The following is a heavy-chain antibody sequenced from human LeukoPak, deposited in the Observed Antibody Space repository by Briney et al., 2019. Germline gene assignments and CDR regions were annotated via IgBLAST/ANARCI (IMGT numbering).Heavy chain of an antibody. V-gene: IGHV1-69*01. CDR1: GGTFSSYA. CDR3: ARDGPRITGTETDAFDI. J-gene: IGHJ3*02. CDR2: IIPIFGTA. D-gene: IGHD1-20*01. Sequence: GSSVKVSCKASGGTFSSYAISWVRQAPGQGLEWMGGIIPIFGTANYAQKLQGRVTITADESTSTAYMELSSLRSEDTAVYYCARDGPRITGTETDAFDIWGQGTMVTASS.